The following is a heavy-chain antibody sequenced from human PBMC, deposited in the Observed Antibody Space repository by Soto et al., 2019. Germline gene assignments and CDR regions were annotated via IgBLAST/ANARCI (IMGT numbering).Heavy chain of an antibody. Sequence: PSETLSPTCAVSGYSISSGCYWGWIRQPPGKGLEWIGSIYHSGSTYYNPSLKSRVTISVDTSKNQFSLKLSSVTAADTAVYYCARVYFDSGAYYYDYFDYWGQGTLVTVSS. V-gene: IGHV4-38-2*01. CDR3: ARVYFDSGAYYYDYFDY. CDR2: IYHSGST. J-gene: IGHJ4*02. D-gene: IGHD3-22*01. CDR1: GYSISSGCY.